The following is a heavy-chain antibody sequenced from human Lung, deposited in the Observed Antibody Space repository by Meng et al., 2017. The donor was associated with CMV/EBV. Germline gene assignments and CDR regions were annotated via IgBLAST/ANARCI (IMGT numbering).Heavy chain of an antibody. CDR2: INPITGAT. D-gene: IGHD1-1*01. CDR3: GRVVASAQLPPLDV. J-gene: IGHJ6*02. V-gene: IGHV1-2*02. CDR1: GYTFTGYY. Sequence: SXXVSXKALGYTFTGYYVYWLRQAPRQGLEWMGWINPITGATKYVQKLQGRVTMTRDTSISTAYMDLSRLTSDDAAIYDCGRVVASAQLPPLDVWGQGTTVTVSS.